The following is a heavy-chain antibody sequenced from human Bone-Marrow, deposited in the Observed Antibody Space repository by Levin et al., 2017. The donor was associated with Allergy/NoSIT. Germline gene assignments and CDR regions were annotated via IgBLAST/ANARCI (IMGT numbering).Heavy chain of an antibody. CDR2: INPNNGAT. V-gene: IGHV1-2*02. D-gene: IGHD4-17*01. CDR1: GFAFTDYY. Sequence: ASVKVSCKASGFAFTDYYMHWVRQAPGQGLEWLGWINPNNGATKYALKFQDRVTTTRDTSISTAYMEFRRLRSDDTAVFYCARDPAVTRDGYFDLWGRGTLVSVSS. CDR3: ARDPAVTRDGYFDL. J-gene: IGHJ2*01.